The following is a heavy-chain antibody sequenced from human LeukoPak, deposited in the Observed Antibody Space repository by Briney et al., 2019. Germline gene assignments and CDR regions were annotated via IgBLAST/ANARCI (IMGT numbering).Heavy chain of an antibody. CDR3: ATHPPRVCTGGSCSDY. Sequence: SETLSLTCTVSGGSISNFYWSWIRQPSGKGLEWIGYIHYSGSTNYTPSLKSRVTISLDTSKSQFSLKLTSVTAADTAVYYCATHPPRVCTGGSCSDYWGQGTLVTVSS. CDR1: GGSISNFY. CDR2: IHYSGST. D-gene: IGHD2-15*01. J-gene: IGHJ4*02. V-gene: IGHV4-59*01.